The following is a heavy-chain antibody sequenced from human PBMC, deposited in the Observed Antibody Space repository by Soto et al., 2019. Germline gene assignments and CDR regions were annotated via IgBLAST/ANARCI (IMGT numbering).Heavy chain of an antibody. CDR1: GYTFTGYY. J-gene: IGHJ5*02. Sequence: ASVNVSCKASGYTFTGYYMHWVRQAPGQGLEWMGWINPNSGGTNYAQKFQGWVTMTRDTSISTAYMELSRLRSDDTAVYYCAREGAPDSSGYYAPGYFDPWGQGTLVTVSS. V-gene: IGHV1-2*04. D-gene: IGHD3-22*01. CDR3: AREGAPDSSGYYAPGYFDP. CDR2: INPNSGGT.